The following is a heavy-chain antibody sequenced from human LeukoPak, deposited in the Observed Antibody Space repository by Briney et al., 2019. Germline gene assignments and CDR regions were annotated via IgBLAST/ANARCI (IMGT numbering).Heavy chain of an antibody. CDR1: GGSISSYY. V-gene: IGHV4-59*01. D-gene: IGHD2/OR15-2a*01. J-gene: IGHJ4*02. CDR2: IFYTGTT. Sequence: SETLSLTCTVSGGSISSYYWSWIRQPPGKGLEWIGYIFYTGTTNYNPSLKSRAAISVDTSKSQFSLKLSSVTAADTAVYYCARHGLTSLDYWGQGTLVTVSS. CDR3: ARHGLTSLDY.